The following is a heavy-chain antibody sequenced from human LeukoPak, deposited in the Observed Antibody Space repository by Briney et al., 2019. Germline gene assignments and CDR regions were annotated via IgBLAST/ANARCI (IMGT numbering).Heavy chain of an antibody. V-gene: IGHV4-59*12. J-gene: IGHJ4*02. CDR2: IYYSGST. CDR3: ARESQEKYYFDY. D-gene: IGHD5-24*01. CDR1: GGSISSYY. Sequence: SETLSLTCTVSGGSISSYYWSWIRQPPGQGLEWIGYIYYSGSTNYNPSLKSRVTISVDTSKNQFSLKLSSVTAADTAVYYCARESQEKYYFDYWGQGTLVTVSS.